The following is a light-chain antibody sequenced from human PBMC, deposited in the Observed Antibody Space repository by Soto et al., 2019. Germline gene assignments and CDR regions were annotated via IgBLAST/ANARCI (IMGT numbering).Light chain of an antibody. Sequence: QSALTQPASVSGYPGQSITISCTGTSSDVGYYNYVSWYQQHPGKAPKLMIYDVTNRPSGVSNRFSGSKSGNTASLTISGLQAEDEADYYCSSYTTRSTLVFGGGTKLTVL. J-gene: IGLJ2*01. CDR2: DVT. CDR1: SSDVGYYNY. CDR3: SSYTTRSTLV. V-gene: IGLV2-14*03.